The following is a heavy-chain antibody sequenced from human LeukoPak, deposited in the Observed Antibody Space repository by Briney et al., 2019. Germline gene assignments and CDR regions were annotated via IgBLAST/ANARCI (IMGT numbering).Heavy chain of an antibody. J-gene: IGHJ6*03. Sequence: ASVKVSCKASGYTFTGYYMHWVRQAPGQGLEWMGWINPNSGGTNYAQKFQGRVTMTRDTSISTAYMELSRLRSDDTAVYYCARDYGGNSGPSDHLNYYMDVWGKGTTVTVSS. D-gene: IGHD4-23*01. V-gene: IGHV1-2*02. CDR3: ARDYGGNSGPSDHLNYYMDV. CDR1: GYTFTGYY. CDR2: INPNSGGT.